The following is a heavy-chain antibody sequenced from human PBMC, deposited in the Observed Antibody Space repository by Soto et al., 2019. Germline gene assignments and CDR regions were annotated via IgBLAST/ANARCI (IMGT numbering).Heavy chain of an antibody. J-gene: IGHJ4*02. CDR2: MYDRVST. D-gene: IGHD1-26*01. CDR3: ASGVGLSEHYFDS. V-gene: IGHV4-39*01. CDR1: GGSISSTPYY. Sequence: QLQLQESGPGLVKPSETLSLICTLAGGSISSTPYYWGGIRQPPGKGLEWNESMYDRVSTYNIPSAKSRLTGVVDTFRNRVSLTESSVTAAGLAAYYCASGVGLSEHYFDSWCQ.